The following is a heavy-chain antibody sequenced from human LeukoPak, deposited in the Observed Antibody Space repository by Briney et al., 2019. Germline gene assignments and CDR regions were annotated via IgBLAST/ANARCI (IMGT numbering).Heavy chain of an antibody. V-gene: IGHV3-7*01. CDR3: PREGSYDILTPRKRPDAFDI. CDR2: IKQDGSEK. CDR1: GFTFSSYS. D-gene: IGHD3-9*01. J-gene: IGHJ3*02. Sequence: GGSLRLSCAASGFTFSSYSMNWVRQAPGKGLEWVANIKQDGSEKYYVDSVKGRFTISRDNAKNSLYLQMNSLRAEDTAVYYCPREGSYDILTPRKRPDAFDIWGQGTMVTVSS.